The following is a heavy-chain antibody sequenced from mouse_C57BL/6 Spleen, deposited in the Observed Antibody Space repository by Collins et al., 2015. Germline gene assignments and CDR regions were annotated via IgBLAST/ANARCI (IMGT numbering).Heavy chain of an antibody. CDR3: TTEGQLRSSFAY. V-gene: IGHV14-4*01. J-gene: IGHJ3*01. CDR1: GFNVKDDY. D-gene: IGHD3-2*02. CDR2: IDPENGDT. Sequence: EVQLQQSGAELVRPGASVKLSCTASGFNVKDDYMHWVKQRPEQGLEWIGWIDPENGDTEYASKFQGKATITADTSSNTAYLQLSSLTSEDTAVYYCTTEGQLRSSFAYWGQGTLVTASA.